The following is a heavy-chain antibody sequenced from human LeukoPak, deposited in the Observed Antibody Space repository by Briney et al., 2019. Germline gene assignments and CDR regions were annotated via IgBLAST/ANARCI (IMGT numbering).Heavy chain of an antibody. V-gene: IGHV1-46*01. J-gene: IGHJ3*02. CDR3: AREAYGGNLDAFDI. CDR1: GYTFTSYY. CDR2: INPSGGGT. D-gene: IGHD4-23*01. Sequence: ASVKVSCKASGYTFTSYYMHWVRQAPGQGLEWMGIINPSGGGTNYAQKFQDRVTMTRDMSTSTVYMELSGLRSDDTAVYYCAREAYGGNLDAFDIWGQGTMVTVSS.